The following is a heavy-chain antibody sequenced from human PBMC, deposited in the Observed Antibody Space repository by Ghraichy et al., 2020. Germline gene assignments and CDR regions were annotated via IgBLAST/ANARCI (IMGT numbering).Heavy chain of an antibody. V-gene: IGHV4-39*01. J-gene: IGHJ6*02. CDR3: VRNSTVAARSRAADV. D-gene: IGHD6-19*01. CDR2: IYYSEST. CDR1: GGSISSTTHY. Sequence: SQTLSLTCIVSGGSISSTTHYWGWIRQPPGKGLEWIGSIYYSESTHYNPSLKSRVTVSVDTSKNQFSLKLTSVTAADTALYYCVRNSTVAARSRAADVWGQGTTVTVSS.